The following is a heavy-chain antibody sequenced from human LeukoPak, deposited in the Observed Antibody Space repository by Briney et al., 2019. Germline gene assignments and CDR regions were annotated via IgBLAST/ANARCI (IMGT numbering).Heavy chain of an antibody. CDR2: INPNSGGT. J-gene: IGHJ4*02. D-gene: IGHD3-10*01. V-gene: IGHV1-2*02. CDR3: ASAMVRGVIRYFDY. Sequence: ASVKVSCTASGYTFTGYYMHWVRQAPGQGLEWMGWINPNSGGTNYAQKFQGRVTMTRDTSISTAYMELSRLRSDDTAVYYCASAMVRGVIRYFDYWGQGTLVTVSS. CDR1: GYTFTGYY.